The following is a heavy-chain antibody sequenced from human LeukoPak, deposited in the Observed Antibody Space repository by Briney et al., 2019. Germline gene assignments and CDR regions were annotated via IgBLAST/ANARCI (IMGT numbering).Heavy chain of an antibody. CDR1: GYTFTSYG. CDR2: ISAYNGNT. J-gene: IGHJ6*02. Sequence: GASVKVSCKASGYTFTSYGISWVRQAPGQGLEWMGWISAYNGNTNYAQKLQGRVTMTTDTSTSTAYMELRSLRSDDTAVYYCARETIVVVPAAKGVNYYYGMDVWGQGTTVTVSS. CDR3: ARETIVVVPAAKGVNYYYGMDV. V-gene: IGHV1-18*01. D-gene: IGHD2-2*01.